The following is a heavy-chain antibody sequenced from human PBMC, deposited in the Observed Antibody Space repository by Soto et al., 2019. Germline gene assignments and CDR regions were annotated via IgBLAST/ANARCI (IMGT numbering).Heavy chain of an antibody. CDR3: VPTLVPPASTLDY. Sequence: EVQLVESGGGLVQPGGSLRLSCAASGFTFSSYSMHWVRQAPGKGLEWISYISSSSTMYYADSVKGRFTISRDNAKNSLYLQMNSLRAEDTAVYYCVPTLVPPASTLDYWGQGTLVTVSS. V-gene: IGHV3-48*01. D-gene: IGHD2-2*01. CDR2: ISSSSTM. J-gene: IGHJ4*02. CDR1: GFTFSSYS.